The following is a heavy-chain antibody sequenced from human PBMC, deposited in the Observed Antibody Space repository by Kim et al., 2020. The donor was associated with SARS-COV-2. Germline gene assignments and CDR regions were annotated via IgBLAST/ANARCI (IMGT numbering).Heavy chain of an antibody. Sequence: VKGRFTISRDNAKNSLYLQMNSLRAEDTALYYCAKGIWGSGYYYYYYYMDVLGKGTTVTVSS. J-gene: IGHJ6*03. V-gene: IGHV3-9*01. D-gene: IGHD3-16*01. CDR3: AKGIWGSGYYYYYYYMDV.